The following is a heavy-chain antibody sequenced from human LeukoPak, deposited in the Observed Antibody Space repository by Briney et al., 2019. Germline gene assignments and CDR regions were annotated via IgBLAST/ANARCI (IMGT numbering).Heavy chain of an antibody. V-gene: IGHV7-4-1*02. CDR3: VSPPGPGTGIEYFGN. J-gene: IGHJ4*02. CDR1: GYTFTSFA. CDR2: INTNTGNP. D-gene: IGHD6-13*01. Sequence: ASVKVSCKASGYTFTSFAMNWVRQAPGQGLEWMGWINTNTGNPTYAQGFTGRFVFSLDTSVSTTYLQISSLKAEDTAVYYCVSPPGPGTGIEYFGNWGQGTLVTVSS.